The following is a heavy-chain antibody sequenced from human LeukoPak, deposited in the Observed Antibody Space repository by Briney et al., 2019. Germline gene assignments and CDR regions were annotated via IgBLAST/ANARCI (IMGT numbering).Heavy chain of an antibody. Sequence: GGSLRLSCAASGFTFDDYAMHWVRQAPGKGLEWVSGISWNSGSIGYADSVKGRFTISRDNAKNSLYLQMNSLRAEDTALYYCAKDRGSGTGYYFDYWGQGTLVTVSS. CDR2: ISWNSGSI. D-gene: IGHD3-10*01. CDR1: GFTFDDYA. V-gene: IGHV3-9*01. J-gene: IGHJ4*02. CDR3: AKDRGSGTGYYFDY.